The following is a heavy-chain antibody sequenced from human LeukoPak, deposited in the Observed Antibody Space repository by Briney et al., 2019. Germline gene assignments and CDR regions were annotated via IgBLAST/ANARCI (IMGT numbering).Heavy chain of an antibody. Sequence: PGGSLRLSCAASGFTVSSNYMSWVRQAPGKGLEWVSVIYSGGSTYYADSVKGRFTISRDHSKNTLYLQMKSLRAEDTAVYYCARELEIAVAGTLGYWGQGTLVTVSS. V-gene: IGHV3-53*01. CDR1: GFTVSSNY. CDR2: IYSGGST. CDR3: ARELEIAVAGTLGY. J-gene: IGHJ4*02. D-gene: IGHD6-19*01.